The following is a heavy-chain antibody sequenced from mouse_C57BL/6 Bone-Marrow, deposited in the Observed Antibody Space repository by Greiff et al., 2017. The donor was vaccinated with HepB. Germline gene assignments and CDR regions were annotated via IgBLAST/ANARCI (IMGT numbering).Heavy chain of an antibody. J-gene: IGHJ3*01. V-gene: IGHV1-50*01. Sequence: VQLQQPGAELVKPGASVKLSCKASGYTFTSYWMQWVKQRPGQGLEWIGEIDPSDSYTNYNQKFKGKATLTVDTSSSTAYMQLSSLTSEDSAVYYCANDGYSWFAYWGQGTLVTVSA. D-gene: IGHD2-3*01. CDR3: ANDGYSWFAY. CDR2: IDPSDSYT. CDR1: GYTFTSYW.